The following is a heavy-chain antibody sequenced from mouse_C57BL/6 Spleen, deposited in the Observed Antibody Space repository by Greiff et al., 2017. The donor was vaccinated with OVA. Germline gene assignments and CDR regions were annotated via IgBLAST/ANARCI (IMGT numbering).Heavy chain of an antibody. CDR2: IYPGDGDT. V-gene: IGHV1-82*01. D-gene: IGHD1-1*01. J-gene: IGHJ4*01. CDR1: GYAFSSSW. CDR3: ARGYYGSRSFYAMDY. Sequence: VQLQQSGPELVKPGASVKISCKASGYAFSSSWMNWVKQRPGKGLEWIGRIYPGDGDTNYNGKFKGKATLTADKSSSTAYMQLSSLTSEDSAVYFCARGYYGSRSFYAMDYWGQGTSVTVSS.